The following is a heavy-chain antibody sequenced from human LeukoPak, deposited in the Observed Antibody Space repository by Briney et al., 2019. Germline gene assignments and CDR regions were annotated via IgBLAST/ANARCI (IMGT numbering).Heavy chain of an antibody. V-gene: IGHV4-59*01. CDR3: AREAAAGTDKYYFDY. J-gene: IGHJ4*02. CDR1: GGSIRGYY. CDR2: IYYSGST. Sequence: SETLSLTCNVSGGSIRGYYWSWIRQPPGKGLEWIGYIYYSGSTNYNPSLKSRVTISVDTSKNQFSLKLSSVTAADTAVYYCAREAAAGTDKYYFDYWGQGTLVTVSS. D-gene: IGHD6-13*01.